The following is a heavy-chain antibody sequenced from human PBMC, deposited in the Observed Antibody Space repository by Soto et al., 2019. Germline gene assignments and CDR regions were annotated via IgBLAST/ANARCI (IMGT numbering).Heavy chain of an antibody. Sequence: QVQLVQSGAEVKKPGSSVKVSCKASGGTFSSYTISWVRQAPGQGLEWMGRIIPILGIANYAQKFQGRVTITADKSTSTAYMELSSLRSEDTAVYYCARLRMLNEDLRTDWTDYWGQGTLVTVSS. D-gene: IGHD2-15*01. J-gene: IGHJ4*02. CDR3: ARLRMLNEDLRTDWTDY. CDR1: GGTFSSYT. V-gene: IGHV1-69*02. CDR2: IIPILGIA.